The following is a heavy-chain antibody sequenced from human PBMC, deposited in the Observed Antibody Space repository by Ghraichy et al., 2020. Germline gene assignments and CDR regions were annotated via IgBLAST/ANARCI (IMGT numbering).Heavy chain of an antibody. Sequence: SETLSLTCSVSGGSINNYYWIWVRQPAGKGLEWIGRIYSSGSTNYNPSLKSRVTMSIDTSTQFSLKVTSVTAADTAVYYCARATTLAHYAFDIWGQGTTGTVSS. D-gene: IGHD1-1*01. CDR1: GGSINNYY. J-gene: IGHJ3*02. CDR2: IYSSGST. V-gene: IGHV4-4*07. CDR3: ARATTLAHYAFDI.